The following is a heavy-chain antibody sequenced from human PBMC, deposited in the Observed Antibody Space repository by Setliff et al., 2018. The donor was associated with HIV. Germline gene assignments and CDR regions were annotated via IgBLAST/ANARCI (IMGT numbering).Heavy chain of an antibody. D-gene: IGHD6-19*01. CDR3: TRGVRDNSGWSSYYFDY. Sequence: PSETLSLTCTVSDDSISSYYWNWIRQPAGKGLEWIGRIYTSGSTNYNPSLKSRVTTSVDTSKKQFSLRLTSVTAADTAVYYCTRGVRDNSGWSSYYFDYWGQGTLVTVSS. CDR2: IYTSGST. J-gene: IGHJ4*02. CDR1: DDSISSYY. V-gene: IGHV4-4*07.